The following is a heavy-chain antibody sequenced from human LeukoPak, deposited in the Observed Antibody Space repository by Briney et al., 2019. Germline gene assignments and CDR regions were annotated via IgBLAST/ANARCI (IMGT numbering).Heavy chain of an antibody. CDR1: GYTFTGYY. CDR2: INPNSGGT. CDR3: ARDYYDSGGYYRDFDY. Sequence: GASVKVSCKASGYTFTGYYMHWVRQAPGQGLEWMGWINPNSGGTNYAQKFQGRVTMTRDTSISTAYMELSRLRSDDTAVYYCARDYYDSGGYYRDFDYWGQGTLVTVSS. D-gene: IGHD3-22*01. J-gene: IGHJ4*02. V-gene: IGHV1-2*02.